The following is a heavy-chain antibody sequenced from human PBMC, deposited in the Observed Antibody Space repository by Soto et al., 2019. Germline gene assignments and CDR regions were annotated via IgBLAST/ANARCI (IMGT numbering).Heavy chain of an antibody. J-gene: IGHJ3*02. V-gene: IGHV1-18*04. Sequence: GASVKVSCKASGYTFSNYIISWVRQAPGQGLEWMGWISAYNGDTKYAKKVQGRVTMTTDTSTSTAYMELRSLRSDDTAMYYCARDSSPRSGGHHDAFDIWGQGTQVTVSS. CDR1: GYTFSNYI. D-gene: IGHD5-12*01. CDR2: ISAYNGDT. CDR3: ARDSSPRSGGHHDAFDI.